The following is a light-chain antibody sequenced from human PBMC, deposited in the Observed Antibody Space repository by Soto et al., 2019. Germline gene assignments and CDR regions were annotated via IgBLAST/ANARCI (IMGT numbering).Light chain of an antibody. Sequence: QAVVTQPPSVSGAPGQRVTISCTGSSSNIGAGYDVHWYQQLPGTAPKLLIYGNNNRPSGVPDRFSGSKSGTSASLAITGLQAEDGADYYCQSYDSSLNGVVFGGGTKLTVL. J-gene: IGLJ2*01. CDR3: QSYDSSLNGVV. CDR1: SSNIGAGYD. CDR2: GNN. V-gene: IGLV1-40*01.